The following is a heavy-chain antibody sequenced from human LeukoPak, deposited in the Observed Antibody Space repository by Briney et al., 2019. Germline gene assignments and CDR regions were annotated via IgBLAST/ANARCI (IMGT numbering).Heavy chain of an antibody. Sequence: GGSLRLSCAASGFTFSSFEMNWVRQAPGKGLEWVSSISTSSNYIYYGDSVKGRFTISRDNAKNSLSLQMNSLRAEDTAVYYCARGFSNIAARHSWFDPWGQGTLVTVSS. J-gene: IGHJ5*02. CDR1: GFTFSSFE. CDR2: ISTSSNYI. CDR3: ARGFSNIAARHSWFDP. D-gene: IGHD6-6*01. V-gene: IGHV3-21*01.